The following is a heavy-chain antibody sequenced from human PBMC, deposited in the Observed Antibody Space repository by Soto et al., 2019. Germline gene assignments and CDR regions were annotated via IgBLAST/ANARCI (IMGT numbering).Heavy chain of an antibody. CDR2: ITNNGVRT. V-gene: IGHV3-64*01. CDR3: ARVAGGSCSGGRCFNAFDI. D-gene: IGHD2-15*01. CDR1: GFPFSNYV. J-gene: IGHJ3*02. Sequence: PGGSLRLSCAASGFPFSNYVMFWVRQAPGKGLEHVSAITNNGVRTYYANSVRGSITISRDNSKNTLYLQMGSLRAEDMAVYYCARVAGGSCSGGRCFNAFDIWGQGTMVTVS.